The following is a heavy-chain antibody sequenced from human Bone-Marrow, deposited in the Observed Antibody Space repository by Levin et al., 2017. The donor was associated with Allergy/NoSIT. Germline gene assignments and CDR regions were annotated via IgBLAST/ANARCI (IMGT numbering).Heavy chain of an antibody. V-gene: IGHV5-51*01. D-gene: IGHD3-22*01. CDR2: IHPGDSRT. J-gene: IGHJ5*02. CDR1: GYSFTSFW. Sequence: GGSLRLSCKGSGYSFTSFWIGWVRQMPGKGLEWMGIIHPGDSRTTYSPSFQGQVTISADKTNTTAYLQWSSLTASDTAIYYCARRLYYYDSSAAGFDPWGQGTLVTVSS. CDR3: ARRLYYYDSSAAGFDP.